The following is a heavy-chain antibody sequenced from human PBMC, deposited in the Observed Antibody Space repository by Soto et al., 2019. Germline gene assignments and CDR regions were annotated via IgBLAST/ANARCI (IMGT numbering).Heavy chain of an antibody. V-gene: IGHV3-30*18. CDR2: ISYDGSNK. Sequence: GSLRLSCAASGFTFSSYRMHWVRQAPGKGLEWVAVISYDGSNKYYADSVKGRFTISRDNSKNTLYLQMNSLRAEDTAVYYCAKEYIVDTAMASDYWGHGT. CDR1: GFTFSSYR. J-gene: IGHJ4*01. D-gene: IGHD5-18*01. CDR3: AKEYIVDTAMASDY.